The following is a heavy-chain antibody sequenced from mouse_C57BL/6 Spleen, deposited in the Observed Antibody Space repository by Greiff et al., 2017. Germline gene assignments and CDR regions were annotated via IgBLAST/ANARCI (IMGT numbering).Heavy chain of an antibody. D-gene: IGHD3-2*02. V-gene: IGHV10-1*01. J-gene: IGHJ2*01. CDR3: VRVSGYYFDY. Sequence: EVKLMESGGGLVQPKGSLKLSCAASGFSFNTYAMNWVRQAPGKGLEWVARIRSKSNNYATYYADSVKDRVTISRDDSESMLYLQMNNLRTEDTAMYYCVRVSGYYFDYWGKGTTLTVSS. CDR2: IRSKSNNYAT. CDR1: GFSFNTYA.